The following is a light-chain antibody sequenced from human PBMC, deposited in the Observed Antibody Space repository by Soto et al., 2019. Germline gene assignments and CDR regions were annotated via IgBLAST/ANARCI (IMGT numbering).Light chain of an antibody. CDR1: QSVSSSY. J-gene: IGKJ4*01. Sequence: EIVLTQSPGTLSLSPGERATLSCRASQSVSSSYLAWYQQKPGQAPRLLIYGASSRATGIPDRFSGSGSGTDFTLTISRLEPEDFAVYYCQQYGSSPRLTFCGGTKVEI. V-gene: IGKV3-20*01. CDR2: GAS. CDR3: QQYGSSPRLT.